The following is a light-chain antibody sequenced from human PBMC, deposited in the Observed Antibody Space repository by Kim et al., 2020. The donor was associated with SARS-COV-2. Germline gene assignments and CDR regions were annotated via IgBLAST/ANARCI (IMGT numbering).Light chain of an antibody. CDR2: YDS. CDR3: QVWDSSSDRRVV. V-gene: IGLV3-21*04. Sequence: PGETATITCGGNSIETKSVHWYQQKAGQAPLLVIYYDSDRPSGIPERFSGSNSGNTATLTISRVEAGDEAGYYCQVWDSSSDRRVVFGGGTSLTVL. CDR1: SIETKS. J-gene: IGLJ2*01.